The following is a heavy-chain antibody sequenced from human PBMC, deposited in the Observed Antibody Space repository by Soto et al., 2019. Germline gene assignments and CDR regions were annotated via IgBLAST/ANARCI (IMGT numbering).Heavy chain of an antibody. CDR1: GFTFYSYA. J-gene: IGHJ4*02. CDR2: ITGSGTST. Sequence: GGSMRLSCVASGFTFYSYAMSWVRQAPGKGLEWVSGITGSGTSTYYADSVKGRFTISRDNSKNTLYLQMNSLRAEDTAMYHCAKDGDTYYYDNSIRHGGQGTLVTVSS. V-gene: IGHV3-23*01. D-gene: IGHD3-22*01. CDR3: AKDGDTYYYDNSIRH.